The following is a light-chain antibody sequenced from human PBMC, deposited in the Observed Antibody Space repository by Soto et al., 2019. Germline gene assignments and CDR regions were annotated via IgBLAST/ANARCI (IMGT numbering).Light chain of an antibody. CDR1: QSVSSN. CDR2: GAS. J-gene: IGKJ1*01. V-gene: IGKV3-15*01. CDR3: QQNYSPPPIT. Sequence: DIVMTQSPATLSVSPWERVTLSCRASQSVSSNLAWYQQKPGQAPRLLMYGASTRATGIPARFSGSGFGTDFTLTISSLQTEDFATYYCQQNYSPPPITFGQGTKVDIK.